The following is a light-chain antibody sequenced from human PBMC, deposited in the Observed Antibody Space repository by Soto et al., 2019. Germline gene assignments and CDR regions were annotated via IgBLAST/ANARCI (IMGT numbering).Light chain of an antibody. V-gene: IGKV1-5*03. CDR2: KSS. CDR1: QTISSW. Sequence: DIQMTQSPSTLSGSVGDRVTITCRASQTISSWLAWYQQKAGKATKLLIYKSSSLKSGVPSRFSGSASGTEFTITISRLQADDFTTYCCQHYNSYSEAFGQGTRLEIK. J-gene: IGKJ5*01. CDR3: QHYNSYSEA.